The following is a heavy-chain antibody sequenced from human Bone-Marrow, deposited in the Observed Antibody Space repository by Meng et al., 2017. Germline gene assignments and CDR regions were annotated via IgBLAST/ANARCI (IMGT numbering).Heavy chain of an antibody. Sequence: GESLKISCAASGFTFDDYAMHWVRQAPGKGLEWVANIKQDGSEKYYVDSVKGRFTISRDNAKNSLYLQMNSLRAEDTAVYYCARDRGYYDSSGYYGDDAFDIWGQGTMVTVSS. CDR3: ARDRGYYDSSGYYGDDAFDI. CDR2: IKQDGSEK. V-gene: IGHV3-7*01. D-gene: IGHD3-22*01. CDR1: GFTFDDYA. J-gene: IGHJ3*02.